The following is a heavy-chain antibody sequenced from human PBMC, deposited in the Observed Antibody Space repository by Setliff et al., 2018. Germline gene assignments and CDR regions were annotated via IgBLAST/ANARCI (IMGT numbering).Heavy chain of an antibody. CDR2: INPNSGGT. CDR3: ARARGHYYDSSGRSGYFQH. Sequence: GASVKVSCKASGYTFTDYYISWVRQAPGQGLEWMGWINPNSGGTNYAQKLQGRVTMTTDTSTSTAYMELRSLRSDDTAVYYCARARGHYYDSSGRSGYFQHWGQGTLVTVSS. D-gene: IGHD3-22*01. J-gene: IGHJ1*01. V-gene: IGHV1-18*04. CDR1: GYTFTDYY.